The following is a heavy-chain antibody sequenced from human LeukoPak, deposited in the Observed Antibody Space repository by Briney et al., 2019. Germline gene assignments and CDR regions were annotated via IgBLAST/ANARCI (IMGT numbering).Heavy chain of an antibody. Sequence: GGSLRLSCRASGFTFTSFAMTWVRQAPGKGLEWVSSISSSSSYIYYADSVKGRFTISRDNAKNSLYLQMNSLRAEDTAVYYCARVLDYGDLEPHLDYWGQGTLVTVSS. J-gene: IGHJ4*02. V-gene: IGHV3-21*01. CDR2: ISSSSSYI. CDR1: GFTFTSFA. D-gene: IGHD4-17*01. CDR3: ARVLDYGDLEPHLDY.